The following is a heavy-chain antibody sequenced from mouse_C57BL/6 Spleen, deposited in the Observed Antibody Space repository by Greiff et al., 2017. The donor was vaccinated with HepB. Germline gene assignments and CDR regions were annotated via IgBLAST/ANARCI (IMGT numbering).Heavy chain of an antibody. CDR3: ARPCYYYGSSYGFAY. CDR1: GFTFSDYG. V-gene: IGHV5-17*01. CDR2: ISSGSSTI. D-gene: IGHD1-1*01. J-gene: IGHJ3*01. Sequence: EVKLMESGGGLVKPGGSLKLSCAASGFTFSDYGMHWVRQAPEKGLEWVAYISSGSSTIYYADTVKGRFTFSRDNAKNTLFLQMTSLRSEDTAMYYCARPCYYYGSSYGFAYWGQGTLVTVSA.